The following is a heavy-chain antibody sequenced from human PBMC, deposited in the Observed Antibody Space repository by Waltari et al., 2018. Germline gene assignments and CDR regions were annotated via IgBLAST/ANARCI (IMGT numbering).Heavy chain of an antibody. J-gene: IGHJ6*02. CDR2: IYYSGST. Sequence: QVQLQESGPGLVKPSETLSLTCTVSGGSISSYYWSWIRQPPGKGLEWIGYIYYSGSTNYNPSLKSRVTISVDTSKNQFSLKLSSVTAADTALYYCARDSVTHGDGMDVWGQGTTVTVSS. V-gene: IGHV4-59*12. CDR1: GGSISSYY. CDR3: ARDSVTHGDGMDV. D-gene: IGHD4-17*01.